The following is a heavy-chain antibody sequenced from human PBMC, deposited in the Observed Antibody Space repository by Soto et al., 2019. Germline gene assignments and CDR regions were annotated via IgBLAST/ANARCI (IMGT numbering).Heavy chain of an antibody. V-gene: IGHV3-74*01. CDR2: ISIDGSTT. Sequence: GGSLRLSCADSGLTLSSYWMHWVRLAPGKGLVWVSRISIDGSTTTYADFVKGRFTISRDNAKNSLYLQMNSLRAEDTAVYYCARFYYDSSGYLPSPYYYYYGMDVWGQGTTVTVSS. CDR3: ARFYYDSSGYLPSPYYYYYGMDV. J-gene: IGHJ6*02. CDR1: GLTLSSYW. D-gene: IGHD3-22*01.